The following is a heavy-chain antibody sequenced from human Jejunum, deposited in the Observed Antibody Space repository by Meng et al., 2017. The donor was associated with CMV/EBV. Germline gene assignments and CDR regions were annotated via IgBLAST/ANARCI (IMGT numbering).Heavy chain of an antibody. V-gene: IGHV4-59*01. CDR3: ARVRGGFDP. CDR2: IYYTGGT. CDR1: GGSISGYY. Sequence: SLTCTVSGGSISGYYWSWIRQPPGKGLEWVGYIYYTGGTNYNPSLESRASIAFDRSKSQISLKLTSVTAADTAVYYCARVRGGFDPWGQGTLVTVSS. J-gene: IGHJ5*02.